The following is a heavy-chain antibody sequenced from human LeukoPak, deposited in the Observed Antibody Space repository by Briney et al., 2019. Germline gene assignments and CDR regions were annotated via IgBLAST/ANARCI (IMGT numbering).Heavy chain of an antibody. CDR1: GFTFSSYA. D-gene: IGHD4-17*01. V-gene: IGHV3-30*04. CDR3: ARDAGLRRPLDY. CDR2: ISYDGSNK. Sequence: GGSLRLSCAASGFTFSSYAMHWVRQAPGKGLEWVAVISYDGSNKYYADSVKGRFTISRDNSKNTLYLQMNSLRAEDTAVYYCARDAGLRRPLDYWGQGTLVTVSS. J-gene: IGHJ4*02.